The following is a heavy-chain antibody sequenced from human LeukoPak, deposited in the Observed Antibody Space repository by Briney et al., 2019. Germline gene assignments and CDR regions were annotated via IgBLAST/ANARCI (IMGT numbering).Heavy chain of an antibody. J-gene: IGHJ5*02. Sequence: PSETLSLTCTVSGGSISSSSYYWGWIRQSPGKGLEWIGSIYYSGSTNYNPSLKSRVTTSVDPSKNQVSLKLTSVTAADTAVYYCARVNYYGSGGYYWWFDPWGQGTLVTVSS. CDR1: GGSISSSSYY. D-gene: IGHD3-22*01. CDR3: ARVNYYGSGGYYWWFDP. CDR2: IYYSGST. V-gene: IGHV4-39*07.